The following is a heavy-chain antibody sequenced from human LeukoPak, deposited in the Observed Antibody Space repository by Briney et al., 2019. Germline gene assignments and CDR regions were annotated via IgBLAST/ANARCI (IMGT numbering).Heavy chain of an antibody. CDR3: ARSNWNDLSSPFDY. V-gene: IGHV1-8*01. D-gene: IGHD1-20*01. Sequence: ASVKVSCKASGYTFTSYDINWVRQATGQGLEWMGWMNPNSGNTGYAQKFQGRVTITADKSTSTAYMELSSLRSEDTAVYYCARSNWNDLSSPFDYWGQGTLVTVSS. CDR1: GYTFTSYD. J-gene: IGHJ4*02. CDR2: MNPNSGNT.